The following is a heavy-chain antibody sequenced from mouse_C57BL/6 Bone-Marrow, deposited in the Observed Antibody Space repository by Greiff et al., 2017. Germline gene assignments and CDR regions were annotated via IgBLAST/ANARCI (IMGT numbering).Heavy chain of an antibody. CDR2: IWSGGST. J-gene: IGHJ4*01. V-gene: IGHV2-4*01. CDR1: GFSLTSYG. CDR3: AKKGGPSYYAMDY. Sequence: VMLVESGPGLVQPSQSLSITCTVSGFSLTSYGVHWVRQPPGKGLEWLGVIWSGGSTDYNAAFISRLSISKDTSKSQVFFKMNSLQADDTAIYYCAKKGGPSYYAMDYWGQGTSVTVSS. D-gene: IGHD3-3*01.